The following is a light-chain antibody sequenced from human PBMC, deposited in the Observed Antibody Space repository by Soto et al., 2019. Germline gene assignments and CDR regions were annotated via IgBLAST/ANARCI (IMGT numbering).Light chain of an antibody. CDR1: QSLVNTDGDTN. J-gene: IGKJ1*01. CDR3: MQGAHWPPT. V-gene: IGKV2-30*01. Sequence: DVVMTQSPLSLSVTLGQAASISCRSSQSLVNTDGDTNLNWFQQRPGQSPRRLIYRVSNRDSGVPERFSGSGSGTEFTLKISRVEADDVGVYYCMQGAHWPPTFGQGTKVEIK. CDR2: RVS.